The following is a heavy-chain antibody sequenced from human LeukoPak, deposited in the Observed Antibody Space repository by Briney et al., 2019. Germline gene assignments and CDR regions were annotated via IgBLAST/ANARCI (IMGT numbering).Heavy chain of an antibody. CDR2: IWYDGSNK. CDR3: ARDRSTTAVDY. CDR1: GFTFSSYG. Sequence: GGSLRLSCAASGFTFSSYGMHWVRQASGRGLEWVAIIWYDGSNKYYADSVKGRFTISRDNSKNTLYLQINGLRAEDTAVYYCARDRSTTAVDYWGQGTLVTVSS. D-gene: IGHD4-17*01. J-gene: IGHJ4*02. V-gene: IGHV3-33*01.